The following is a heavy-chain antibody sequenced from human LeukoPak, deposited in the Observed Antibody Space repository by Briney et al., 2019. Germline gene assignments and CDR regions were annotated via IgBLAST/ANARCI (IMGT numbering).Heavy chain of an antibody. J-gene: IGHJ4*02. Sequence: SETLSLTCTVSGGSISPYYWSWIRQPPGKGLEWIGYIYYSGSTNYNPSLKSRVTISVDTSKNQFSLKLSSVTAADTAVYYCARVGDTAMVPPLLDYWGQGTLVTVSS. D-gene: IGHD5-18*01. CDR2: IYYSGST. CDR3: ARVGDTAMVPPLLDY. V-gene: IGHV4-59*01. CDR1: GGSISPYY.